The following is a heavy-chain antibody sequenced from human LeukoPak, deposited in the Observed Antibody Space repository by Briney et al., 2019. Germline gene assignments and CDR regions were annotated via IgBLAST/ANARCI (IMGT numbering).Heavy chain of an antibody. Sequence: GGSLRLSCAASGFTFSSYWMSWVRQAPGKGLEWVANIKQDGSEKYYVDSVKGRFTISRDNAKNSLYLQMNSLRAEDTAVYYCAKDLWGHSGWNEDFDYWGQGTLVTVSS. J-gene: IGHJ4*02. V-gene: IGHV3-7*01. CDR2: IKQDGSEK. D-gene: IGHD6-19*01. CDR1: GFTFSSYW. CDR3: AKDLWGHSGWNEDFDY.